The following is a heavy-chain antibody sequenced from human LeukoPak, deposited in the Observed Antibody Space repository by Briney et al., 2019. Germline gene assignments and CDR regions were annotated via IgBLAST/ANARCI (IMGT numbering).Heavy chain of an antibody. CDR1: GFVVSDTF. CDR3: AKDYDFWSGPNWFDP. J-gene: IGHJ5*02. V-gene: IGHV3-53*01. CDR2: IYTRGNT. D-gene: IGHD3-3*01. Sequence: GGSLRLSCAASGFVVSDTFMSWFRHAPGKGLEWVSVIYTRGNTFYADSVKGRFTISRDNSENTLYLQMNSLRAEDTAVYYCAKDYDFWSGPNWFDPWGQGTLVTVSS.